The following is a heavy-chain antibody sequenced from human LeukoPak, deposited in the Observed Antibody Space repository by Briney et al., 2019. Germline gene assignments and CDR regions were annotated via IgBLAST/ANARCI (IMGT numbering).Heavy chain of an antibody. CDR1: GFTFSSYA. CDR2: ISGSGGST. CDR3: AKDNGSRRISVAGTN. V-gene: IGHV3-23*01. J-gene: IGHJ4*02. D-gene: IGHD6-19*01. Sequence: GGSLRLSCAASGFTFSSYAMSWVRQAPGKGLEWVSAISGSGGSTYYADSVKGRFTISRDNSKNTLYLQMNSLRAEDTALYYCAKDNGSRRISVAGTNWGQGTLVTVSS.